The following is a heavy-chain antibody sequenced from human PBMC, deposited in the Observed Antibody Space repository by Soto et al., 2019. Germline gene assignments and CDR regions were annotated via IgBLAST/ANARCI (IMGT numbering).Heavy chain of an antibody. D-gene: IGHD2-21*02. J-gene: IGHJ6*02. CDR2: VIPVLGVT. V-gene: IGHV1-69*02. CDR3: ARRRYCGADCYSQYYYGMDI. Sequence: QVQLVQSGAELKKPGSSVKVSCRSGGDTFSSYTVSWVRQAPGQGLEWMGRVIPVLGVTNYARKFQGRVSITAEKSTSTAYLELRILTSGDSGVYYCARRRYCGADCYSQYYYGMDIWGQGTTVIVSS. CDR1: GDTFSSYT.